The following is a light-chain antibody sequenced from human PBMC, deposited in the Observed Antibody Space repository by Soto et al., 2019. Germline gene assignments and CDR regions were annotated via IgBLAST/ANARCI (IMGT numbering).Light chain of an antibody. Sequence: DIQMTQSPSTLSASVGDRVTLTCRASESISTWLAWYQQKPGKAPNLLIYAASTLQSGVPSRFSGSGSGTDFTLTISCLQSEDFATYYCQQYYSYPRAFGQGTKVDIK. J-gene: IGKJ1*01. V-gene: IGKV1-5*01. CDR3: QQYYSYPRA. CDR2: AAS. CDR1: ESISTW.